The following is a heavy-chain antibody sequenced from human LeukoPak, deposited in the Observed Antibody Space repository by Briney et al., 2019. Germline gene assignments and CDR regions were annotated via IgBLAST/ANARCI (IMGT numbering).Heavy chain of an antibody. CDR2: ISDSVGSTYST. Sequence: GGSLRLSCAASGLTFRNYGMSWVRQAPGRGLEWVSSISDSVGSTYSTYYADSVKGRFTISRDNSKNTLYLQMNSLRAEDTAMYYCAKDRRIAAAGTNYFDYWGQGTLVTVSS. CDR3: AKDRRIAAAGTNYFDY. CDR1: GLTFRNYG. J-gene: IGHJ4*02. V-gene: IGHV3-23*01. D-gene: IGHD6-13*01.